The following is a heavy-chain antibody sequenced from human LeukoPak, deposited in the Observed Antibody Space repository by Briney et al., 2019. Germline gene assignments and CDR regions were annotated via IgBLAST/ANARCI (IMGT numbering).Heavy chain of an antibody. D-gene: IGHD1-26*01. V-gene: IGHV3-21*01. J-gene: IGHJ6*03. CDR3: ARDPYSGRYGDYYYYYMDV. Sequence: GGSLRLSCAASGFTFSIYNMNWVRQVPGKGLEWVSSITSSSTYMFYADSVKGRFTISRDNAQNSLYLQINSLRAEDTAVYYCARDPYSGRYGDYYYYYMDVWGKGTTVTISS. CDR2: ITSSSTYM. CDR1: GFTFSIYN.